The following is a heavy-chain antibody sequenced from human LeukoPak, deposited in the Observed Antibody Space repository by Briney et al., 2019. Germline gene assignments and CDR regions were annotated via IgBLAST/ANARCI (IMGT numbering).Heavy chain of an antibody. V-gene: IGHV3-7*01. CDR3: ARGSYVWGSYRSYYFDY. J-gene: IGHJ4*02. CDR1: GFTFSSYG. CDR2: INQGGSEK. Sequence: GGSLRLSCSAPGFTFSSYGMNWVRQAPGKGLEWVANINQGGSEKYYVDSVKGRFTISRDNAKNSLYLEMNSLRAEDTAVYYCARGSYVWGSYRSYYFDYWGQGTLVTVSS. D-gene: IGHD3-16*02.